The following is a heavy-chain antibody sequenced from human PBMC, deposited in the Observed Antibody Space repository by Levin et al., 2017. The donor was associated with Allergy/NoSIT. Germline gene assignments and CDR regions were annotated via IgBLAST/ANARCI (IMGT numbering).Heavy chain of an antibody. CDR1: GYTFTGYY. CDR2: INPNSGGT. D-gene: IGHD3-10*01. V-gene: IGHV1-2*02. Sequence: GASVKVSCKASGYTFTGYYMHWVRQAPGQGLEWMGWINPNSGGTNYAQKFQGRVTMTRDTSISTAYMELSRLRSDDTAVYYCARPIQPPYYYGSGSYYNEYGMDVWGQGTTVTVSS. J-gene: IGHJ6*02. CDR3: ARPIQPPYYYGSGSYYNEYGMDV.